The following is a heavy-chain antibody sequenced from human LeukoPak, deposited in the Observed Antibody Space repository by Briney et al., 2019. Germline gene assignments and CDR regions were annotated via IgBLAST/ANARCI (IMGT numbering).Heavy chain of an antibody. Sequence: GGSLRLSCAASGFTLDDYAMHWVRQAPGKGLEWVSGISWNSGSIGYADSVKGRFTISRDNAKNSLYLQMNSLRAEDTALYYCAKDEGGGYSYGSGFDYWGLGTLVTVSS. J-gene: IGHJ4*02. CDR3: AKDEGGGYSYGSGFDY. CDR2: ISWNSGSI. V-gene: IGHV3-9*01. CDR1: GFTLDDYA. D-gene: IGHD5-18*01.